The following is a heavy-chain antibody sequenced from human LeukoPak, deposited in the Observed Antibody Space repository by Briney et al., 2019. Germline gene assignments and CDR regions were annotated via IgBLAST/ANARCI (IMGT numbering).Heavy chain of an antibody. J-gene: IGHJ3*02. Sequence: GGSLRLSCAASGFTFSSYAMSWVRQAPGKGLEWISAISGSGGGTYFADSVKGRFTISRDNSKNTLYLQMNSLRAEDTAVYYCAKVGDYDAFDIWGQGTLVTVSS. CDR3: AKVGDYDAFDI. D-gene: IGHD3-10*01. CDR1: GFTFSSYA. CDR2: ISGSGGGT. V-gene: IGHV3-23*01.